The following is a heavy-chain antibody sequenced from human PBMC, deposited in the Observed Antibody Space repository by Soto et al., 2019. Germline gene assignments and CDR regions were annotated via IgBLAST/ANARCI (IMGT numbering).Heavy chain of an antibody. D-gene: IGHD3-3*01. CDR3: AKDPGRRPAVKIFLY. J-gene: IGHJ4*02. CDR1: GFTLSSYA. Sequence: PGGSLRLSCAASGFTLSSYAMSWVRQAPGKGLEWVSAISGSGGSTYYADSVKGRFTISRDNSKNTLYLQMNSLRAEDTAVYYCAKDPGRRPAVKIFLYWGQGTLVTVSS. V-gene: IGHV3-23*01. CDR2: ISGSGGST.